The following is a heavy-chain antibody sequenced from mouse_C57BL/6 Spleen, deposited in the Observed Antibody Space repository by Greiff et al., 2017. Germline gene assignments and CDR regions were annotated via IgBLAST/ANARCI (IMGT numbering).Heavy chain of an antibody. V-gene: IGHV1-69*01. CDR2: IDPSDSYT. J-gene: IGHJ1*03. CDR1: GYTFTSSW. D-gene: IGHD1-1*01. CDR3: ARRDYYGSIRYWYCDV. Sequence: QVQLQQPGAELVMPGASVKLSCKASGYTFTSSWMHWVKQRPGQGLEWIGEIDPSDSYTNYNQKFKGNSTLTVDTSSSTAYMQLSSLTSEDSAVYYCARRDYYGSIRYWYCDVWGTGTTVTVSS.